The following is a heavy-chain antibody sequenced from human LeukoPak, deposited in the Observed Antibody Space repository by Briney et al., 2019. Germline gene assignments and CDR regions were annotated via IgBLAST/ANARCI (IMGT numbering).Heavy chain of an antibody. CDR2: IIPIFGTA. D-gene: IGHD2-15*01. V-gene: IGHV1-69*13. CDR1: GYTFTSYY. Sequence: ASVKVSCKASGYTFTSYYMHWVRQAPGQGLEWMGGIIPIFGTANYAQKFQGRVTITADESTSTAYMELSSLRSEDTAVYYCAREHCSGGSCYGWFDPWGQGTLVTVSS. CDR3: AREHCSGGSCYGWFDP. J-gene: IGHJ5*02.